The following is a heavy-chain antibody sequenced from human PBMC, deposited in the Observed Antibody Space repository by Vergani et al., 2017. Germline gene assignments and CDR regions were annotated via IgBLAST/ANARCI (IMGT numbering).Heavy chain of an antibody. CDR2: IIPILGIA. Sequence: QVQLVQSGAEVKKPGSSVKVSCKASGGTFTSYAISWGRQAPGKGLEWMGRIIPILGIANYAQKFQGRVTITADKSTSTADMELSSLGSEDTAVYYCASQERERGDYWGQGTLVTVSS. V-gene: IGHV1-69*04. J-gene: IGHJ4*02. CDR1: GGTFTSYA. CDR3: ASQERERGDY. D-gene: IGHD1-26*01.